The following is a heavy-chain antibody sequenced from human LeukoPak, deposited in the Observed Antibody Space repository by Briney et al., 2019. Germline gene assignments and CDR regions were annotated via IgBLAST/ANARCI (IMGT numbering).Heavy chain of an antibody. Sequence: GGSLRLSCTVSGFTVSSNSMSWVRQAPGKGLEWVSFIYSDNTHYADSVKGRFTISRDNSKNTLYLQMNSLRAEDTAVYYCARRAGAYSHPYDYWGQGTLVTVSS. CDR3: ARRAGAYSHPYDY. D-gene: IGHD4/OR15-4a*01. CDR1: GFTVSSNS. J-gene: IGHJ4*02. V-gene: IGHV3-53*01. CDR2: IYSDNT.